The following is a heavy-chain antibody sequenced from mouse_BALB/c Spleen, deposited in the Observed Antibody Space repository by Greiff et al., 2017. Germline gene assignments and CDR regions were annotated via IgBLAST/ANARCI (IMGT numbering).Heavy chain of an antibody. Sequence: EVKLQESGPGLVKPSQSLSLTCSVTGYSITSGYYWNWIRQFPGNKLEWMGYISYDGSNNYNPSLKNRISITRDTSKNQFFLKLNSVTTEDTATYYCARRSAYWGQGTLVTVSA. CDR3: ARRSAY. J-gene: IGHJ3*01. CDR2: ISYDGSN. V-gene: IGHV3-6*02. CDR1: GYSITSGYY.